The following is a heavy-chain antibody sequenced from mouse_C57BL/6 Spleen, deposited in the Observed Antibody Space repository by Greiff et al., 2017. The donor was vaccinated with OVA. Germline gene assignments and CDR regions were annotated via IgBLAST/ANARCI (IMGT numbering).Heavy chain of an antibody. Sequence: QVQLQQSGPELVKPGASVKISCKASGYSFSSSWMNWVKQRPGKGLEWIGRIYPGDGDTNYNGKFKGKATLTADKSSSTAYMQLSSLTSEGSAVYFGAREDAYGSSPYYYAMDYWGQGTSVTVSS. D-gene: IGHD1-1*01. CDR2: IYPGDGDT. CDR3: AREDAYGSSPYYYAMDY. CDR1: GYSFSSSW. J-gene: IGHJ4*01. V-gene: IGHV1-82*01.